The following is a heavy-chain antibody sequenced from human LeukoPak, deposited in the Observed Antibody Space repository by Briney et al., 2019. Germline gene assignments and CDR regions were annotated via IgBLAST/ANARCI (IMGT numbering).Heavy chain of an antibody. D-gene: IGHD3-10*01. CDR2: IIPILGIA. CDR3: ARDLRYYYGSGTGQDAFDI. Sequence: GASVKVSCKASGGTFSSYTISWVRQAPGQGLEWMGRIIPILGIANYAQKFQGRVTITADKSTSTAYMELSSLRSEDTAVYYCARDLRYYYGSGTGQDAFDIWGQGTMVTVCS. CDR1: GGTFSSYT. J-gene: IGHJ3*02. V-gene: IGHV1-69*04.